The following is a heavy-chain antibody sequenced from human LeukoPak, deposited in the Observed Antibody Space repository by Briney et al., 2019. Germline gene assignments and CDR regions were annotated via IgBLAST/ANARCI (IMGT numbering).Heavy chain of an antibody. CDR3: ARGPSRDYGSGSSWFDP. J-gene: IGHJ5*02. Sequence: SETLSLTRTVSGGSISSYYWSWIRQPPGKGLEWIGYIYYSGSTNYNPSLKSRVTISVDTSKNQFSLKLSSVTAEDTAVYYCARGPSRDYGSGSSWFDPWGQGTLVTVSS. CDR2: IYYSGST. V-gene: IGHV4-59*01. CDR1: GGSISSYY. D-gene: IGHD3-10*01.